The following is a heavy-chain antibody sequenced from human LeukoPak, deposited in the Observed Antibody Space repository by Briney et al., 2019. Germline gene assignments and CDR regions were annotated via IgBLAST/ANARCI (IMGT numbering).Heavy chain of an antibody. CDR3: AKWGRYSSGWYTIF. J-gene: IGHJ4*02. CDR2: ISGSGGST. V-gene: IGHV3-23*01. D-gene: IGHD6-19*01. Sequence: PGGSLRLSCAASAFTVSSYAMSWVRQAPGKGLEWVSAISGSGGSTYYADSVKGRFTISRDNSKNTLYLQMNSLRAEDTAVYYCAKWGRYSSGWYTIFWGQATLVTVSS. CDR1: AFTVSSYA.